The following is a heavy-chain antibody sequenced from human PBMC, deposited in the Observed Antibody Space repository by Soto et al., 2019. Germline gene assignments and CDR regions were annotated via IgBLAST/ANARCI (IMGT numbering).Heavy chain of an antibody. CDR2: FDPEDGET. CDR3: ARGPGIAALGKDFDC. D-gene: IGHD6-25*01. Sequence: ASVKVSCKVSGYTLTELSMHWVRQAPGKGLEWMGGFDPEDGETIYAQKFQGRVTMTEDTSTDTLYLQMNSLRAEDTAVYYCARGPGIAALGKDFDCWGQGTLVTVSS. J-gene: IGHJ4*02. V-gene: IGHV1-24*01. CDR1: GYTLTELS.